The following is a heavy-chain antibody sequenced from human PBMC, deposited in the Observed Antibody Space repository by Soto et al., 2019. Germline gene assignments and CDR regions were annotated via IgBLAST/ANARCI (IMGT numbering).Heavy chain of an antibody. V-gene: IGHV1-3*01. CDR1: GYTFTSNA. CDR3: AGDDLGHCSSTSCYGGWFDP. CDR2: INAGNGNT. D-gene: IGHD2-2*01. J-gene: IGHJ5*02. Sequence: ASVKVSCKASGYTFTSNAMHWVRQAPGQRLEWMGWINAGNGNTKYSQKFQGRVTITRDTSASTAYMELSSLRSEDTAVYYCAGDDLGHCSSTSCYGGWFDPWGQGTLVTVSS.